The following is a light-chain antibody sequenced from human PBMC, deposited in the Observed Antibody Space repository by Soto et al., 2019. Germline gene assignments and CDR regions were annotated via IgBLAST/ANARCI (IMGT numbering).Light chain of an antibody. CDR3: QQRSNSPPWT. CDR1: QSVSRA. CDR2: DAS. V-gene: IGKV3-11*01. J-gene: IGKJ3*01. Sequence: EIVVTQSPATLSVSPGERATLSCRARQSVSRALAWYQQKPGQAPRLLIFDASNRATGIPSRFSGSGSGTYFTLTISSLEPEDFAVYYCQQRSNSPPWTFGPGTRVDL.